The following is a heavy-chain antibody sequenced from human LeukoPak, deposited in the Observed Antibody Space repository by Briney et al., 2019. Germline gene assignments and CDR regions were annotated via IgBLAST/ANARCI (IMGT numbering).Heavy chain of an antibody. V-gene: IGHV7-4-1*01. J-gene: IGHJ4*02. CDR1: GFTFNDYV. CDR2: INTNTGDP. CDR3: VRARRGTVAGLDY. D-gene: IGHD6-19*01. Sequence: ASVKVSCKTSGFTFNDYVMNWVRQAPGHGVQWMGWINTNTGDPTYAQGFRGRFFFSLDSSLTTTYLQISTLEPGDTAVYYCVRARRGTVAGLDYWGQGTLVTVSS.